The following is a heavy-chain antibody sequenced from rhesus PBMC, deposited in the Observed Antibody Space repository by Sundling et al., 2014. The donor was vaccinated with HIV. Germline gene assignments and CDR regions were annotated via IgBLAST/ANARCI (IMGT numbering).Heavy chain of an antibody. CDR2: IRSKAYSGTP. J-gene: IGHJ4*01. D-gene: IGHD3-34*01. Sequence: EVQLVESGGGLVQPGGSLRLSCAASGFTFSDFYIYWVRQPPGKGLECVGFIRSKAYSGTPEYAASVKGRFTISRDDSKSIAYLQMNSLKTEDTAVYYCTRDLGPWGQGVLVTVSS. CDR1: GFTFSDFY. V-gene: IGHV3-184*01. CDR3: TRDLGP.